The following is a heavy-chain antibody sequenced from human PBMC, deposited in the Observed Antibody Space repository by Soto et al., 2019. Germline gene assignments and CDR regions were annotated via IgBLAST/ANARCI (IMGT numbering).Heavy chain of an antibody. D-gene: IGHD2-8*01. V-gene: IGHV4-31*03. CDR3: ARGLAEWPNDY. CDR1: GDSISGGGYY. Sequence: PSETLSLTCTASGDSISGGGYYWSWIRQHPGKGLEWIGYIYYSGNTEYNPSLKSRVTISVDTSKNQFSLKLSSVTAADTAVYYCARGLAEWPNDYWGQGILVTVSS. J-gene: IGHJ4*02. CDR2: IYYSGNT.